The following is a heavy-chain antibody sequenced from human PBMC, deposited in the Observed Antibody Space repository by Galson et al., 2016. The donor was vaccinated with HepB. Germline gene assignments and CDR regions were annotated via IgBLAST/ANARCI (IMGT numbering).Heavy chain of an antibody. V-gene: IGHV3-9*01. D-gene: IGHD2-15*01. CDR3: AKDIGVVAPTLAFDA. CDR1: GFTFDDYA. CDR2: ISWNIGSR. Sequence: SLRLSCAASGFTFDDYAMHWVRQVPGKGLEWVSRISWNIGSRDYADCVKGRFTISRDNAKKSLYLQMNSLRAEDTALYYCAKDIGVVAPTLAFDAWGQGTLVTVSS. J-gene: IGHJ3*01.